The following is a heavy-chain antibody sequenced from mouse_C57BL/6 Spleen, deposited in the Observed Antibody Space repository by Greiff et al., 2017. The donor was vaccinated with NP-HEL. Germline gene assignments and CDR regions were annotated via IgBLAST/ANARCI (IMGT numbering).Heavy chain of an antibody. CDR1: GFSLTSYG. J-gene: IGHJ1*03. Sequence: QVQLQQSGPGLVQPSQSLSITCTVSGFSLTSYGVHWVRQSPGKGLEGLGVIWSGGSRDYNAAFISRLSISKDNSKSQVFFKRNSLQADYTAIYYCARTGNWYFDVWGTGTTVTVSS. CDR3: ARTGNWYFDV. CDR2: IWSGGSR. V-gene: IGHV2-2*01.